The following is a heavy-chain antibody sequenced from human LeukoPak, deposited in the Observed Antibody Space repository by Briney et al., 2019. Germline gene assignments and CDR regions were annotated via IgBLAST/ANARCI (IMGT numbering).Heavy chain of an antibody. CDR3: ARVHPGSSLLIGEIDS. J-gene: IGHJ5*01. V-gene: IGHV3-48*03. Sequence: GGSLRLSCAASGFTFSSYEMNWVRQAPGKGLEWVSYISSSGRTIYYADSVKGRFTISRDNAKKSLYLQMNSLRAEDTAVYYCARVHPGSSLLIGEIDSWGQGTLVTVSS. D-gene: IGHD6-13*01. CDR1: GFTFSSYE. CDR2: ISSSGRTI.